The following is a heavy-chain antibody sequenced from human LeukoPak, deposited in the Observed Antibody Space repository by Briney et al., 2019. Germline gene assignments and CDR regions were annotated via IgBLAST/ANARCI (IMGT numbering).Heavy chain of an antibody. Sequence: ASVKVSCKASGYTFTYRYLHWVRQATGQGLEWMGWMNPNSGNTGYAQKFQGRVTMTRNTSISTAYMELSSLRSEDTAVYYCARVGEYSSSSDYYYYGMDVWGQGTTVTVSS. J-gene: IGHJ6*02. V-gene: IGHV1-8*02. CDR3: ARVGEYSSSSDYYYYGMDV. CDR1: GYTFTYRY. D-gene: IGHD6-6*01. CDR2: MNPNSGNT.